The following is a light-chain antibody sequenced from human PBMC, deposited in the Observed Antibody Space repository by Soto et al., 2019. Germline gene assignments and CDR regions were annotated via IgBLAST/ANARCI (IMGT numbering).Light chain of an antibody. Sequence: QSVLTKPASVSGSPGQSITISCTETRSDVGGYNYVSWYQQHPGKAPKLMIYDVSNRPSGVSTRFSGSKSGNTASLTISGLQAEDEADYSCSSYTSSSTLVFGGGTKLTVL. CDR1: RSDVGGYNY. J-gene: IGLJ2*01. V-gene: IGLV2-14*01. CDR2: DVS. CDR3: SSYTSSSTLV.